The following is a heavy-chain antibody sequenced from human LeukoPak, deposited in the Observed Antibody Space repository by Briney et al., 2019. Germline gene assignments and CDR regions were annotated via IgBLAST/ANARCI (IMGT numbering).Heavy chain of an antibody. CDR2: ISAYNGNT. CDR3: ARDRPYSSGWYVGFDY. Sequence: ASVKVSFKASGYTFTSYGISWVRQAPGQGLEWMGWISAYNGNTNYAQKLQGRVTMTTDTSTSTAYMELRSLRSDDTAVYYCARDRPYSSGWYVGFDYWGQGTLVTVSS. CDR1: GYTFTSYG. D-gene: IGHD6-19*01. J-gene: IGHJ4*02. V-gene: IGHV1-18*01.